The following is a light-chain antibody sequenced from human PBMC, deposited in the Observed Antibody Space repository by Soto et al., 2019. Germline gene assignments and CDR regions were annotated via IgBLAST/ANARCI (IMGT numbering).Light chain of an antibody. CDR3: QQSYRPPYT. CDR1: QTIGNY. J-gene: IGKJ2*01. V-gene: IGKV1-39*01. CDR2: STS. Sequence: DIQMTQSPSSLSASVGDRVTIYCRTSQTIGNYLHWYQQRSGRAPHLLIFSTSTLQTGVPSRFSGSESGTEFTLTINSLQPEDFAIYYCQQSYRPPYTFGQGTKVEI.